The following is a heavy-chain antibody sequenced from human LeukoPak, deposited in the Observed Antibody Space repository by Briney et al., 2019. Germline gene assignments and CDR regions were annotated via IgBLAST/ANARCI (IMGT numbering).Heavy chain of an antibody. Sequence: GGSLRLSYAASGFTFDDYGMSWVRQAPGKGLEWVSGINWNGGSTGYADSVKGRFTISRDNAKNSLYLQMNSLRAEDTALYYCARVRYSSSPGYYYYMDVWGKGTTVTVSS. CDR3: ARVRYSSSPGYYYYMDV. D-gene: IGHD6-6*01. V-gene: IGHV3-20*03. CDR2: INWNGGST. CDR1: GFTFDDYG. J-gene: IGHJ6*03.